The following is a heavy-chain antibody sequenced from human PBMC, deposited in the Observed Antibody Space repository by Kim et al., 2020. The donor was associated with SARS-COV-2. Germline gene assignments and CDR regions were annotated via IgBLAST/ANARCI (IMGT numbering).Heavy chain of an antibody. CDR3: SSPKYDFWSGYSHGMDV. CDR2: IRSKANGGTT. Sequence: GGSLRLSCTPSGSTFGNYAISWVRQPPGKGLGWEGFIRSKANGGTTEYAASVKGRFTISTDDPKSIAYLQMNSLKTEDTAVYYCSSPKYDFWSGYSHGMDVWGQGTTVTVSS. D-gene: IGHD3-3*01. V-gene: IGHV3-49*04. J-gene: IGHJ6*02. CDR1: GSTFGNYA.